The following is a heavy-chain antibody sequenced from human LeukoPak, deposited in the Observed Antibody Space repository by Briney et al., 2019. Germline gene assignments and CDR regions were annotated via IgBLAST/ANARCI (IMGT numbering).Heavy chain of an antibody. CDR2: IIPIFGTA. J-gene: IGHJ4*02. CDR3: ARGPLYCSGGSCYSISTYFDY. Sequence: ASVKVSCKASGGTFSSYAISWVRQAPGQGLEWMGGIIPIFGTANYAQKFQGRVTITADESTSTAYMELSSLRSEDTAVYYCARGPLYCSGGSCYSISTYFDYWGQGTLVTVSS. D-gene: IGHD2-15*01. V-gene: IGHV1-69*13. CDR1: GGTFSSYA.